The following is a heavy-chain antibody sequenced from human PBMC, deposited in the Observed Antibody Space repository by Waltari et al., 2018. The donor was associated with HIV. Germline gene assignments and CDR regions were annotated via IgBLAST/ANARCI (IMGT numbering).Heavy chain of an antibody. D-gene: IGHD1-26*01. CDR2: IFYSGTT. CDR3: ARHKNRGSYFPVDF. J-gene: IGHJ4*02. CDR1: GFSISSNNYY. Sequence: QLQLHESGPGRVKPSETLSLTSIVSGFSISSNNYYWGWIRQPPGKGLEWIGNIFYSGTTNYNPSLESRVTISIDTSKSQFSLNLDSVTAADTAIYYCARHKNRGSYFPVDFWGQGTLVAVSS. V-gene: IGHV4-39*07.